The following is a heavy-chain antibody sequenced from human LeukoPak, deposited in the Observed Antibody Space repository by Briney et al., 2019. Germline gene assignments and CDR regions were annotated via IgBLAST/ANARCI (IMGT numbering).Heavy chain of an antibody. V-gene: IGHV4-34*01. CDR3: ARVIGYSYGSNWFDP. J-gene: IGHJ5*02. CDR1: GGSFSGYY. Sequence: SETLSLTCAVYGGSFSGYYWGWIRQPPGKGLEWIGSIYYSGSTYYNPSLKSRVTISVDTSKNQFSLKLNSVTAADTAVYYCARVIGYSYGSNWFDPWGQGTLVTVSS. D-gene: IGHD5-18*01. CDR2: IYYSGST.